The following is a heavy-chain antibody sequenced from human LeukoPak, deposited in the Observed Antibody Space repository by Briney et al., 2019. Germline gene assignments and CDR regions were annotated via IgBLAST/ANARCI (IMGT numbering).Heavy chain of an antibody. CDR2: IYRGASK. V-gene: IGHV3-53*01. CDR1: GFTVSRNY. CDR3: ANYLSYGPIG. D-gene: IGHD3-10*01. J-gene: IGHJ4*02. Sequence: GGSLRLSCAASGFTVSRNYTSWVRQAPGRGLEWVAVIYRGASKYYADSVKGRFTISSNNSKNTLLLQMNSVRAEETAVYYCANYLSYGPIGWGQGTLVIVSS.